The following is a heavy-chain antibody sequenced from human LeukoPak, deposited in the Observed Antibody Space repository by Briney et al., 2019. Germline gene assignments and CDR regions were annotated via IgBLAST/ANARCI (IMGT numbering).Heavy chain of an antibody. CDR2: INPNSGGT. V-gene: IGHV1-2*06. CDR3: ARLYSSSWTFDY. CDR1: GYNFTGYY. J-gene: IGHJ4*02. D-gene: IGHD6-13*01. Sequence: ASVTVSCKASGYNFTGYYMHWVGQAPGNGLEWMGRINPNSGGTNYAQKFQGRVTMTRDTSLSTAYMELSRLRSDDTAVYYCARLYSSSWTFDYWGQGTLVTVSS.